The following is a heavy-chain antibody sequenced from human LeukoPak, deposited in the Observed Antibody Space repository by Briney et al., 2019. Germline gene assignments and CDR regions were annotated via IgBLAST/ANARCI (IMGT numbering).Heavy chain of an antibody. CDR2: IDQDGSAK. D-gene: IGHD1-26*01. Sequence: GGSLRLSCAASGFTLRSYWMSWVRQAPGKGLEWVANIDQDGSAKYYVDSVKGRFTIYRDDAKNSLYLQMNSLRAEDSAMYYCARDLFSGSYHEDFWGQGTQVTVSS. V-gene: IGHV3-7*01. CDR1: GFTLRSYW. J-gene: IGHJ4*02. CDR3: ARDLFSGSYHEDF.